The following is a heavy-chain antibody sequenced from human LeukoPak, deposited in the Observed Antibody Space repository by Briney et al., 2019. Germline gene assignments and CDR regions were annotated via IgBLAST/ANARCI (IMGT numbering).Heavy chain of an antibody. D-gene: IGHD5-18*01. V-gene: IGHV3-30*18. CDR3: AKDCWTAMAPGNWFAP. CDR2: ISYDGSNK. Sequence: GRSLRLSCAASGFTFSSYGMHWVRQAPGKGLEWVAVISYDGSNKYYADSVKGRFTISRDNSKNTLYLQMNSLRAEDTAVYYCAKDCWTAMAPGNWFAPWGQGTLVTVSS. J-gene: IGHJ5*02. CDR1: GFTFSSYG.